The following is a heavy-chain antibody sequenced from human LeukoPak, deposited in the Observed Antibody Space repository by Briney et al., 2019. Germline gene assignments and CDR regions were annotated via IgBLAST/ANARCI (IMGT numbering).Heavy chain of an antibody. V-gene: IGHV5-51*01. CDR2: IYPGDSDT. CDR3: ASQSLRGVSYFAF. D-gene: IGHD3-10*01. CDR1: GYTFTSFW. J-gene: IGHJ4*02. Sequence: GESLKISCKSSGYTFTSFWIGWVRQMPGKGLEWIGIIYPGDSDTRYSPSFQGQVTISADKSIGTAYLHWSSLKASDTAMYYCASQSLRGVSYFAFWGQGTLVTVSS.